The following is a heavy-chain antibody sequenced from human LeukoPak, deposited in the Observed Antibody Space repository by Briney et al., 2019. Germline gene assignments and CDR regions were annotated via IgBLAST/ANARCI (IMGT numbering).Heavy chain of an antibody. J-gene: IGHJ4*02. Sequence: SVKVSCKASGGTFSSYAISWVRQAPGQGLEWMGGIIPIFGTANYAQKFQGRVTITADESTSTAYMELSSLRSEGTAVYYCASRDHYYGSGSYLGVDYWGQGTLVTVSS. CDR2: IIPIFGTA. CDR1: GGTFSSYA. V-gene: IGHV1-69*13. D-gene: IGHD3-10*01. CDR3: ASRDHYYGSGSYLGVDY.